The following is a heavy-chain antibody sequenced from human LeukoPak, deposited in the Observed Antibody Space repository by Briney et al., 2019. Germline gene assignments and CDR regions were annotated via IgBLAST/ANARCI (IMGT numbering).Heavy chain of an antibody. CDR2: ISYDGSNK. CDR1: GFTFSSYG. J-gene: IGHJ3*02. V-gene: IGHV3-30*18. CDR3: AKKVRYYDSSGYYWMAFDI. Sequence: PGRSLRLSCAASGFTFSSYGMHWVRQAPGKGLEWVAVISYDGSNKYYADSVKGRFTISRDNSKNTLYLQMNSLRAEDTAVYYCAKKVRYYDSSGYYWMAFDIWGQGTMVTVSS. D-gene: IGHD3-22*01.